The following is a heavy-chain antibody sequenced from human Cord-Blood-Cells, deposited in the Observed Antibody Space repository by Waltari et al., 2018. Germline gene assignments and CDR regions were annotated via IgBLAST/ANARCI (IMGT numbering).Heavy chain of an antibody. CDR2: IYYSGTT. J-gene: IGHJ4*02. V-gene: IGHV4-39*01. Sequence: LQLQESGPGLVKPSETLSLTCTVSGGSISSSSYYSGWLRQPPARGLEWIGSIYYSGTTYYNPSLKSRVTISVDTSKNQFSLKLSSVTAADTAVYYCARLTYDSSGYFIDYWGQGTLVTVSS. CDR3: ARLTYDSSGYFIDY. D-gene: IGHD3-22*01. CDR1: GGSISSSSYY.